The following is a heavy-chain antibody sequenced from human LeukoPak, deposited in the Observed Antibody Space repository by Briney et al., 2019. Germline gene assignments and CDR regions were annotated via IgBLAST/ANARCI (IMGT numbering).Heavy chain of an antibody. CDR1: GGSFSGYY. J-gene: IGHJ4*02. V-gene: IGHV4-34*01. CDR3: ARGGYCSGGSCYDDGLDY. CDR2: INHSGST. D-gene: IGHD2-15*01. Sequence: PSETLSLTCAVDGGSFSGYYWSWIRQPPGKGLEWIGEINHSGSTNYNPSLKSRVTISVDTSKNQFSLKLSSVTAADTAVYYCARGGYCSGGSCYDDGLDYWGQGTLVTVSS.